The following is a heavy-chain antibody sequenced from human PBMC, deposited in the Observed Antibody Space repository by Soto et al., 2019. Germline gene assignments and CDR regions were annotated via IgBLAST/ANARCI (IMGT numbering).Heavy chain of an antibody. V-gene: IGHV3-23*01. J-gene: IGHJ3*02. CDR3: AKDRVTVVGYDAFDI. Sequence: PGGSLRLSCAASGFTLSSYAMSWVRQAPGKGLEWVSGISGNGGSTYYADSVKGRFTISRDNSKNTLYLQMNSLRAEDRAVYYCAKDRVTVVGYDAFDIWGQGTMVTVSS. CDR2: ISGNGGST. CDR1: GFTLSSYA. D-gene: IGHD6-19*01.